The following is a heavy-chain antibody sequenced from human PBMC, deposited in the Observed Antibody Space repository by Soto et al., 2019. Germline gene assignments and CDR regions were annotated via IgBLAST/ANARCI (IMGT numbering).Heavy chain of an antibody. J-gene: IGHJ6*02. CDR2: INPNSGGT. CDR3: ARGYCSTISCPFGMDV. CDR1: GYNVTGYY. V-gene: IGHV1-2*02. D-gene: IGHD2-2*01. Sequence: ASVKVSCKASGYNVTGYYIHWVRQAPGQGLEWMGWINPNSGGTKYAEKFQGRVTMTRDTSISTVHMEMSRLTSDDTAVYYCARGYCSTISCPFGMDVWGQGTTVTVSS.